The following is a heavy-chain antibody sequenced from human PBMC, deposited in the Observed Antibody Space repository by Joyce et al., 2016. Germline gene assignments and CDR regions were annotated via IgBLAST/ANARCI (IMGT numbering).Heavy chain of an antibody. D-gene: IGHD2-15*01. CDR3: AKGTLGSCSGTTCYPLDS. CDR2: ISGSDYGT. CDR1: GFNFSSYA. J-gene: IGHJ4*02. V-gene: IGHV3-23*01. Sequence: EVQLLESGGGWVQPGGSLRLSCAASGFNFSSYAMSWVRQAPGKVLEWVSAISGSDYGTYHADSVRGRFTISRDNSKNTLYLQMNSLTAEDTAIYYCAKGTLGSCSGTTCYPLDSWGQGTLVTVSS.